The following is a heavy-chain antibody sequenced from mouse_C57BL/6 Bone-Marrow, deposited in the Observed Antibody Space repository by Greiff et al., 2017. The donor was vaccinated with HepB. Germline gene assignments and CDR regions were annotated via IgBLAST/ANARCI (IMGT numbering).Heavy chain of an antibody. J-gene: IGHJ2*01. V-gene: IGHV1-81*01. CDR3: ARFYYFDY. Sequence: VQVVESGAELARPGASVKLSCKASGYTFTSYGISWVKQRTGQGLEWIGEIHPRSGNTYYNEKFKGKATLTADKSSSTAYMELRSLTSEDSAVYFCARFYYFDYWGQGTTLTVSS. CDR1: GYTFTSYG. CDR2: IHPRSGNT.